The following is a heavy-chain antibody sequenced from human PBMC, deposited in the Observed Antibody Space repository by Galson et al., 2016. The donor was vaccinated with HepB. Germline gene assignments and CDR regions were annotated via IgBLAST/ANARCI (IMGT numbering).Heavy chain of an antibody. V-gene: IGHV4-61*02. CDR1: GDAITRSSYY. CDR3: ARALSGYGYNWFDS. J-gene: IGHJ5*01. D-gene: IGHD5-12*01. Sequence: TLSLTCSVSGDAITRSSYYWSWLRQPAGKGLEWIGRIYTTGITKYNASLKRRVTISSDTAKNQFSLNLRSVSAADTAVYYCARALSGYGYNWFDSWGQGILVTVSS. CDR2: IYTTGIT.